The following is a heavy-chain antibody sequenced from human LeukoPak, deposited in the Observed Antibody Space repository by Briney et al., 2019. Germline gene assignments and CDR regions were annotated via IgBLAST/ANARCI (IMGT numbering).Heavy chain of an antibody. CDR1: GFSFSTYG. CDR2: IYYSGST. CDR3: ARHVVYCVGGSCPHFAF. Sequence: GSLRLSCAASGFSFSTYGMNCVRQPPGKGLEWIGSIYYSGSTYYNPTLKSRVTISVDTSQNQFSLKVTSVTAADTAVYYCARHVVYCVGGSCPHFAFWGQGTLVTVSS. D-gene: IGHD2-15*01. J-gene: IGHJ4*02. V-gene: IGHV4-39*01.